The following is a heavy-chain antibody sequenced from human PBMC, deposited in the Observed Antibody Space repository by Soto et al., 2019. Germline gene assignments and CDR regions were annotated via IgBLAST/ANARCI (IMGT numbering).Heavy chain of an antibody. D-gene: IGHD3-22*01. CDR3: ARVSFETSGYADY. J-gene: IGHJ4*02. CDR1: GYIFSTYT. Sequence: QVHLVQSGAEVKKPGASVKVSRKASGYIFSTYTMHWVRQAPGQRLEWMGWINAANGNTKYSQNFQGRVTISRDTSASTAYLELSSLRSEDTAVYYCARVSFETSGYADYWGQGTLVTVSS. CDR2: INAANGNT. V-gene: IGHV1-3*01.